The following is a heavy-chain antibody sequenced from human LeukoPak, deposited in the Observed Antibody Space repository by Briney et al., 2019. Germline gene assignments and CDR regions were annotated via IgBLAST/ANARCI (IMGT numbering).Heavy chain of an antibody. D-gene: IGHD2/OR15-2a*01. Sequence: SETLSLTCTVSGASIDSFTYYWGWIRQPPGKGLEWIGSIYYSGSTYYNPSLKSRVTMSIDTSKNQFSLKLRSVTAADTAVYYCARVFPYYASRFDPWGQGTLVTVSS. V-gene: IGHV4-39*07. J-gene: IGHJ5*02. CDR1: GASIDSFTYY. CDR2: IYYSGST. CDR3: ARVFPYYASRFDP.